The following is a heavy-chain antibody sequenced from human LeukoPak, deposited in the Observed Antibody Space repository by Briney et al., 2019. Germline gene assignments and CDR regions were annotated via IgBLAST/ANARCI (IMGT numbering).Heavy chain of an antibody. CDR1: GGSISSSSYY. CDR3: ARADDSSGYYRTYYFDY. V-gene: IGHV4-61*02. Sequence: SETLSLTCTVSGGSISSSSYYWSWIRQPAWKGLEWIGRIYTSGSTNYNPSLKSRVTISVDTSKNQFSLKLSSVTAADTAVYYCARADDSSGYYRTYYFDYWGQGTLVTVSS. J-gene: IGHJ4*02. D-gene: IGHD3-22*01. CDR2: IYTSGST.